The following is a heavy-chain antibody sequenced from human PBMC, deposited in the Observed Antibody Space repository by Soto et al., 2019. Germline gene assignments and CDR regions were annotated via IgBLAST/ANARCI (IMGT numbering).Heavy chain of an antibody. CDR3: ARGDIVANYYYGMDV. CDR1: GGTYSSYA. J-gene: IGHJ6*02. D-gene: IGHD2-15*01. Sequence: SVKVSCKASGGTYSSYAISWVRQDPGQGLEWMGGIIPIFGTANYAQKFQGRVTITADESTSTAYMELSSLRSEDTAVYYCARGDIVANYYYGMDVWGQGTTVTVSS. V-gene: IGHV1-69*13. CDR2: IIPIFGTA.